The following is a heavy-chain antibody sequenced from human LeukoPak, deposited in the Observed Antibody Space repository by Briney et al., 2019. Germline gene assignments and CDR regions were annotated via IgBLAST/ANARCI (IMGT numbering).Heavy chain of an antibody. D-gene: IGHD3-16*01. Sequence: GGSLRLSCAASGFTFSSYAMSWVRQAPGKGLEWVSSISSSSSYIYYADSVKGRSTISRDNAKNSLYLQMNSLRAEDTAVYYCARDVYAFEGYYMDVWGKGTTVTVSS. V-gene: IGHV3-21*01. CDR1: GFTFSSYA. J-gene: IGHJ6*03. CDR3: ARDVYAFEGYYMDV. CDR2: ISSSSSYI.